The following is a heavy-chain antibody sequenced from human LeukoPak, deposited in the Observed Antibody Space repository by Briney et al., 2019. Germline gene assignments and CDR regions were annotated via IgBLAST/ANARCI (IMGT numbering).Heavy chain of an antibody. Sequence: GGSLRLSCAASGFTFSSYAMSWVRRAPGKGLEWVSAISGSGGSTYYADSVKGRFTISRDNSKNTLYLQMNSLRAEDTAVYYCAKASMVRGVIINFDYWGQGTLVTVSS. CDR2: ISGSGGST. D-gene: IGHD3-10*01. V-gene: IGHV3-23*01. J-gene: IGHJ4*02. CDR1: GFTFSSYA. CDR3: AKASMVRGVIINFDY.